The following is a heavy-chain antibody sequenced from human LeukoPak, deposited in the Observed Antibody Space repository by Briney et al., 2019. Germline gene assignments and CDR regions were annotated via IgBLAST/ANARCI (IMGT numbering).Heavy chain of an antibody. J-gene: IGHJ3*02. V-gene: IGHV3-7*03. CDR2: IDKEGNER. Sequence: GGSLRLSCAASGFTFRSYWMRWVRQAPGKGLEWAANIDKEGNERSYVASVKGRFTISRDNAKNSLYLQMNSLRAEDTAMYYCALYCSSANCHDAFDIWGQGTMVTVSS. D-gene: IGHD2-15*01. CDR1: GFTFRSYW. CDR3: ALYCSSANCHDAFDI.